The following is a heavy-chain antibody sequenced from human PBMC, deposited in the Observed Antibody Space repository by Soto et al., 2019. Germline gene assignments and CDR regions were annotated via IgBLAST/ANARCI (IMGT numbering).Heavy chain of an antibody. CDR3: ARDDSEGAFEY. D-gene: IGHD1-26*01. CDR1: GYSISSGYY. Sequence: LSLTCAVSGYSISSGYYWGWIRQPPGKGLEWIGSIYHSGSTYYNPSLKSRVTISVDTSKNQFSLKLSSVTAADTAVYYCARDDSEGAFEYWGQGTLVTVSS. V-gene: IGHV4-38-2*02. J-gene: IGHJ4*02. CDR2: IYHSGST.